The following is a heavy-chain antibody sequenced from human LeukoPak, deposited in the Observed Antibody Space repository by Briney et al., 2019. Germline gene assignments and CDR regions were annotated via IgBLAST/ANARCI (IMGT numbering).Heavy chain of an antibody. J-gene: IGHJ5*02. CDR1: GFTFSSYG. D-gene: IGHD3/OR15-3a*01. CDR2: IWYDGSNK. V-gene: IGHV3-33*01. CDR3: ARDYDFWGNNWFDP. Sequence: GGSLRLSCAASGFTFSSYGMHWVRQAPGKGLERVAVIWYDGSNKYYADSVKGRFTISRDNSKNTLYLQMNSLRAEDTAVYYCARDYDFWGNNWFDPWGQGTLVTVSS.